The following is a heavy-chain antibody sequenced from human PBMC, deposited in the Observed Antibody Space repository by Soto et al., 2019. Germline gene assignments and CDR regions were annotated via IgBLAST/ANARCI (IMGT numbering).Heavy chain of an antibody. CDR2: IYYSGST. CDR1: GGSVSSGSYY. Sequence: QVQLQESGPGLVKPSETLSLTCTVSGGSVSSGSYYWSWIRQPPGKGLEWIGSIYYSGSTIYTPSLQRRVTIAVDTSKNPSSPKRSSVTAADTAVYYCANDQTTVTSDYWGQGTLVTVSS. V-gene: IGHV4-61*01. CDR3: ANDQTTVTSDY. J-gene: IGHJ4*02. D-gene: IGHD4-17*01.